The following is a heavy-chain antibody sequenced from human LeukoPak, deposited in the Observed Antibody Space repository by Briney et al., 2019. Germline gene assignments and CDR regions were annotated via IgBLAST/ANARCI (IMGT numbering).Heavy chain of an antibody. Sequence: SETLSLTCTVSGGSISSYYWSWIRQPPGKGLEWIGYIYYSGSTNYNPSLKSRVTISVDTSKNQFSLKLSSVTAADTAVYYCARRGIDSSGYPYSDYWGQGTLVTASS. CDR1: GGSISSYY. CDR2: IYYSGST. CDR3: ARRGIDSSGYPYSDY. V-gene: IGHV4-59*01. D-gene: IGHD3-22*01. J-gene: IGHJ4*02.